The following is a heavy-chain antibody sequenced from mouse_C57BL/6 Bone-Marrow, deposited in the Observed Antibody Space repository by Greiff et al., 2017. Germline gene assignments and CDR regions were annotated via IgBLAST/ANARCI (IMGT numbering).Heavy chain of an antibody. V-gene: IGHV5-6*01. CDR2: ISSGGSYT. CDR1: GFTFSSYG. D-gene: IGHD2-3*01. J-gene: IGHJ2*01. Sequence: EVKVVESGGDLVKPGGSLKLSCAASGFTFSSYGMSWVRQTPDKRLEWVATISSGGSYTYYPDSVKGRFTSSRDNAKNTLYLQISSLKSEDTAMYYCARQGYDYLDYWGQGTTLTVSS. CDR3: ARQGYDYLDY.